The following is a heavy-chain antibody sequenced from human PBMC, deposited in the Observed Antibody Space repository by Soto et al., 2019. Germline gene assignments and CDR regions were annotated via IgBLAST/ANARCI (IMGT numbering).Heavy chain of an antibody. CDR1: GGSIRSSGYY. Sequence: PSETLSLTCTVSGGSIRSSGYYWTWIRQPPGKGLEWIGSIYYGGSTYYNPSLKSRVTISVDTSKNQFSLKLSSVTAADTAVYFCASIICSGGSCYYLGADGFDIWGQGTMVTVSS. D-gene: IGHD2-15*01. V-gene: IGHV4-39*01. CDR2: IYYGGST. CDR3: ASIICSGGSCYYLGADGFDI. J-gene: IGHJ3*02.